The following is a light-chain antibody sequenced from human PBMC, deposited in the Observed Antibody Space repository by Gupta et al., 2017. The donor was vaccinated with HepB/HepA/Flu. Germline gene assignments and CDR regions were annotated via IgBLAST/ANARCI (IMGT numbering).Light chain of an antibody. V-gene: IGLV2-14*03. CDR3: NSYTTSSTPYVV. J-gene: IGLJ2*01. CDR2: AVS. CDR1: SSDVGGYNY. Sequence: QSDLTQPASVSGSPGQSITISCTGTSSDVGGYNYVSWYQQHPGKAPKLMIYAVSNRPSGVSNRFSGSKSGNTASLTISGLQTEDEADYYCNSYTTSSTPYVVFGGGTKLTVL.